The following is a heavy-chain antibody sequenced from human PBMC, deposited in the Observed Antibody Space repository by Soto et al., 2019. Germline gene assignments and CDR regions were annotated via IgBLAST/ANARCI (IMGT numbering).Heavy chain of an antibody. CDR1: GGSISSGDYY. J-gene: IGHJ3*02. Sequence: SETLSLTCTVSGGSISSGDYYWSWIRQPPGKGLEWIGYIYYSGSTYYNPSLKSRVTISVDTSKNQFSLKLSSVTAADTAVYYCAREGYYYDSSGYAPHDAFDIWGQGTMVT. CDR3: AREGYYYDSSGYAPHDAFDI. CDR2: IYYSGST. V-gene: IGHV4-30-4*01. D-gene: IGHD3-22*01.